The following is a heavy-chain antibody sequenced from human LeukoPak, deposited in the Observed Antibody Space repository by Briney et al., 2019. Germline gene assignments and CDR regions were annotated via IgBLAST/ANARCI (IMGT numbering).Heavy chain of an antibody. CDR2: ISSSGSPI. CDR3: ARVRSDRGYTGYDYS. CDR1: GFTFSTYS. D-gene: IGHD5-12*01. Sequence: GGSLRLSCAASGFTFSTYSMNWVRQAPGKGLESISYISSSGSPIYYADSVKGRFTISRDNAKNSLYLQMNSLRDEDTAVYYCARVRSDRGYTGYDYSWGQGTLVTVSS. V-gene: IGHV3-48*02. J-gene: IGHJ5*02.